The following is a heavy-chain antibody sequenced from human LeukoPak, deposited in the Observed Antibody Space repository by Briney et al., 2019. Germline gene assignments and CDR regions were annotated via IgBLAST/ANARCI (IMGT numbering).Heavy chain of an antibody. D-gene: IGHD2-2*02. CDR1: GYTFTSYD. V-gene: IGHV1-8*01. Sequence: GASVKVSCKASGYTFTSYDINWVRQATGQGLEWMGWMNPNSGNTGYAQKFQGRVTMTRNTSISTAYMELSSLRSEDTAVYYCARGPVYCSSTSCYTGFDNWGQGTLVTVSS. CDR3: ARGPVYCSSTSCYTGFDN. CDR2: MNPNSGNT. J-gene: IGHJ4*02.